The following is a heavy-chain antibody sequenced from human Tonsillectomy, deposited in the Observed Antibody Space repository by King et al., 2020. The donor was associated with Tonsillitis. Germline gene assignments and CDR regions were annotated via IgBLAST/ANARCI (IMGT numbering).Heavy chain of an antibody. Sequence: VQLVESGGGVVQPGRSLRLSCAASGFTFSSYGMHWVRQAPGKGLEWVAVISYDGSNKYYADSVKGRFTISRDNSKNTLYLQMNSLRAKDTAVYYCAKVERDYYDSSGYWTFDYWGQGTLVTVSS. CDR2: ISYDGSNK. CDR1: GFTFSSYG. V-gene: IGHV3-30*18. J-gene: IGHJ4*02. CDR3: AKVERDYYDSSGYWTFDY. D-gene: IGHD3-22*01.